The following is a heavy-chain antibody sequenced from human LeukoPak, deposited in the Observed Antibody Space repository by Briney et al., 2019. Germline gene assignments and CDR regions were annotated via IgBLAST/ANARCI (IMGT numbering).Heavy chain of an antibody. CDR1: GGTFSSYA. V-gene: IGHV1-69*05. J-gene: IGHJ4*02. D-gene: IGHD2-21*01. Sequence: SVKVSCKASGGTFSSYAISWVQQAPGQGLEWMGGIIPIFGTANYAQKFQGRVTITTDESTSTAYMELSSLRSEDTAVYYCARAIRAGGQGYWGQGTLVTVSS. CDR3: ARAIRAGGQGY. CDR2: IIPIFGTA.